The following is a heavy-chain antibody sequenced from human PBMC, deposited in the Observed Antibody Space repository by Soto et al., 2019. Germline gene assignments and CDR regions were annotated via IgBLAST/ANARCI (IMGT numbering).Heavy chain of an antibody. Sequence: GASVKVSFKASGNTFTSYDINWVRQATGHGLEWMGWINPNSGNIGYAQKFQGRATMTRDTAIRTAYMEVSRLRSDDTAEYYGARGRASGSYYLLDYWGQGTLVTVSS. J-gene: IGHJ4*02. D-gene: IGHD3-10*01. CDR3: ARGRASGSYYLLDY. CDR1: GNTFTSYD. CDR2: INPNSGNI. V-gene: IGHV1-8*01.